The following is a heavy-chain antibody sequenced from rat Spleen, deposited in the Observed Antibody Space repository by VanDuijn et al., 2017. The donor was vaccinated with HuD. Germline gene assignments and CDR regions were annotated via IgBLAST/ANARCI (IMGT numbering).Heavy chain of an antibody. CDR2: ISTSGGST. Sequence: EVQLMGSGGGLVQPGKSLKLSCVASGFTFNVYWMAWIRQAPTKGLEWVASISTSGGSTYYRDSVKGRFTVSRDNAKSTLYLQMDSLRSEDTATYYCARELSYSGALDYWGQGVMVTVSS. J-gene: IGHJ2*01. CDR1: GFTFNVYW. V-gene: IGHV5-31*01. CDR3: ARELSYSGALDY. D-gene: IGHD1-1*01.